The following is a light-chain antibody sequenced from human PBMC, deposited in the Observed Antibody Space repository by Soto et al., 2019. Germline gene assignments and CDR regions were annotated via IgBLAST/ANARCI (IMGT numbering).Light chain of an antibody. CDR1: KLGDKN. J-gene: IGLJ2*01. CDR3: QAWDTYTLI. Sequence: SYELTQPPSVSVSPGQTASFTCSGDKLGDKNVCWYQQRPGQSPLLVIYQDTKRPSGIPERFSGSNSGNTATLTISGTQTIDEADYYRQAWDTYTLIFGGGTNLTVL. CDR2: QDT. V-gene: IGLV3-1*01.